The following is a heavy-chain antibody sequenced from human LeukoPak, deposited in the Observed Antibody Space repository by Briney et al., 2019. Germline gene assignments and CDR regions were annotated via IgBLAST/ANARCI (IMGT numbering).Heavy chain of an antibody. CDR1: GFTFSTYG. CDR3: AKERPVVVSFDY. J-gene: IGHJ4*02. Sequence: GGSLRLSCAASGFTFSTYGMHWVRQAPGKGLEWVAFIRNDGRNKYYADSVKGRFAISRDNSKNTLYLQMNSLRDEDTAVYYCAKERPVVVSFDYSGQGSLVTVSS. V-gene: IGHV3-30*02. CDR2: IRNDGRNK. D-gene: IGHD2-15*01.